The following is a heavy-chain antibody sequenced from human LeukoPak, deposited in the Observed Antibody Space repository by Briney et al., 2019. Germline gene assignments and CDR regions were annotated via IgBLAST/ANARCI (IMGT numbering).Heavy chain of an antibody. D-gene: IGHD4-23*01. CDR2: TYLSGST. CDR1: GGSLSNYY. Sequence: PSETLSLTCTVSGGSLSNYYWSWIRRPPGKGLEWIGYTYLSGSTNYNPSLKSRVTISIDTSKNQFSLKLTSVTAADTAVYYCVREYGNHFGWFDPWGQGTLVTVSS. V-gene: IGHV4-59*01. J-gene: IGHJ5*02. CDR3: VREYGNHFGWFDP.